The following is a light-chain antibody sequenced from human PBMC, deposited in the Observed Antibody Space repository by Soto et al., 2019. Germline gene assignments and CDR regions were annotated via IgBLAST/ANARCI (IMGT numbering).Light chain of an antibody. Sequence: DIQMTQSHSTLSASVGDRVTITCRASQSISSWVAWYQQKPGKAPKLLIYDASSLESGVPSRFSGSGSGTEFALTIYSRQPDDFATYYCQQYNSYAWTFGQGPKVEIK. J-gene: IGKJ1*01. CDR2: DAS. V-gene: IGKV1-5*01. CDR3: QQYNSYAWT. CDR1: QSISSW.